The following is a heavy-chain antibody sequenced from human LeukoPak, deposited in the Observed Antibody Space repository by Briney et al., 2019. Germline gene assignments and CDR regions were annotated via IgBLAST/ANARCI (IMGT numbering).Heavy chain of an antibody. J-gene: IGHJ4*02. CDR3: ARGSGYSSFDY. V-gene: IGHV4-4*07. D-gene: IGHD6-19*01. CDR1: SGSISNYY. Sequence: SESLSLTCTVYSGSISNYYWSWIRQPAGKGLEWIGRMYTSGSTNYNPSLKSRVTISVDKSKNQVSLKLNSVTAADTAVYYCARGSGYSSFDYWGQGTLVTVSS. CDR2: MYTSGST.